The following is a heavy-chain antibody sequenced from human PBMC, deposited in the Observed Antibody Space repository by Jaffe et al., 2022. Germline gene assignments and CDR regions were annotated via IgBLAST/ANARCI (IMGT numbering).Heavy chain of an antibody. Sequence: EVQLVESGGGLVQPGGSLRLSCAASGFTFSDHYIDWVRQAPGKGLEWVGRITKKVNSYTTQYAASVKGRFTVSRDDSKNSVYLQMSSLNTEDTAVYYCARVFGVNWSSHYLDSWGQGTLVTVSS. CDR1: GFTFSDHY. CDR3: ARVFGVNWSSHYLDS. D-gene: IGHD1-20*01. CDR2: ITKKVNSYTT. V-gene: IGHV3-72*01. J-gene: IGHJ4*02.